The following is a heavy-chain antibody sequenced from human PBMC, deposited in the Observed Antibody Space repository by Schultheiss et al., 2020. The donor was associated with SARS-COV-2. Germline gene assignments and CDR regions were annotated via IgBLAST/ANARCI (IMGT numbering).Heavy chain of an antibody. Sequence: SETLSLTCAVYGGSFSGYYWSWIRQPPGKGLEWIGEIYHSGSTNYNPSLKSRVTISVDKSKNQFSLKLSSVTAADTAVYYCAREGYTGMDVWGQGTTVTVSS. CDR1: GGSFSGYY. J-gene: IGHJ6*02. CDR3: AREGYTGMDV. V-gene: IGHV4-34*01. CDR2: IYHSGST. D-gene: IGHD5-24*01.